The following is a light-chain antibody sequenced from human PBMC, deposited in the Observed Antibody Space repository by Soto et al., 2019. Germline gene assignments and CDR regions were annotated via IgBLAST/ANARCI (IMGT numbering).Light chain of an antibody. CDR3: AQWDDSLNGLRV. CDR2: NNN. J-gene: IGLJ3*02. Sequence: QSVLTQPPSASGTPGQTVTISCSGSSSNIGSNLVNWYQLLPGTTPRLLIYNNNQRPSAVPDRFSGSKSGTSASLAISGLQSEDEGDYFCAQWDDSLNGLRVFGGGTKVTVL. V-gene: IGLV1-44*01. CDR1: SSNIGSNL.